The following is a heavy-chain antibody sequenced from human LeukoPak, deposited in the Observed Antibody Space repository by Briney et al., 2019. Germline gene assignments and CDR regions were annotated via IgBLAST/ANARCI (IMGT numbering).Heavy chain of an antibody. D-gene: IGHD2-21*02. Sequence: GGSLRLSCAASGFTFSSYAMHWVRQAPGKGLERVAVISYDGSNKYYADSVKGRFTISRDNSKNTLYLQMNSLRAEDTAVYYCASPSSGGGDCYPPDDWGQGTLVTVSS. J-gene: IGHJ4*02. CDR3: ASPSSGGGDCYPPDD. V-gene: IGHV3-30*01. CDR1: GFTFSSYA. CDR2: ISYDGSNK.